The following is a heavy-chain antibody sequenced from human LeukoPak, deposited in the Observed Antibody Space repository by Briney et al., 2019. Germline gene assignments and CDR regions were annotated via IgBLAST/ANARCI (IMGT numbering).Heavy chain of an antibody. V-gene: IGHV3-21*01. D-gene: IGHD2-2*01. Sequence: GGCLRLSCAASGFTFSSYSMNWVRQAPGKGLEWVSSISSSSSYIYYADSVKGRFTISRDNAKNSLHLQMNSLRAEDTAGYYCAREQYCSSTSCYRNDAFDIWGQGTMVAVSS. CDR3: AREQYCSSTSCYRNDAFDI. J-gene: IGHJ3*02. CDR1: GFTFSSYS. CDR2: ISSSSSYI.